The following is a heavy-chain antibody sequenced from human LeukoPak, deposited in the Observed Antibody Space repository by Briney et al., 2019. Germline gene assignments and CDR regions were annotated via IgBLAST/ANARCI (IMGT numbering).Heavy chain of an antibody. Sequence: GGSLRLFCAASGFTFSSYWMSWVRQAPGKGLEWVAKIEKDGSEKHYVDSVKGRFTISRDKAKKSLYLQVNSLRLEDTAVYYCAREGTPGYFDYWGQGTLVT. D-gene: IGHD1-1*01. J-gene: IGHJ4*02. CDR1: GFTFSSYW. CDR3: AREGTPGYFDY. CDR2: IEKDGSEK. V-gene: IGHV3-7*01.